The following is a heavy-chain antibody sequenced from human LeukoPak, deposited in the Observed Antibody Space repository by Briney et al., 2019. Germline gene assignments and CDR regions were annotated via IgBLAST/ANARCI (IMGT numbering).Heavy chain of an antibody. J-gene: IGHJ4*02. CDR2: VSDDGSNK. Sequence: PGGSLRLSCAVSGFTFSSYTMHWVSQAPGKGLEWVAIVSDDGSNKYCADSVKGRFTISRDNSRNSLYLQMNSLRAEDTAVYYCARGRGYYDSSGYFGDSWGQGTLVTVSS. CDR1: GFTFSSYT. V-gene: IGHV3-30-3*01. CDR3: ARGRGYYDSSGYFGDS. D-gene: IGHD3-22*01.